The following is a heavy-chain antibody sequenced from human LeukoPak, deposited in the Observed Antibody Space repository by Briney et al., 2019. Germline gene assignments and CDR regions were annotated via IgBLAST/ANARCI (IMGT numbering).Heavy chain of an antibody. CDR3: ARQFPMVATLYYFDY. D-gene: IGHD5-12*01. CDR2: IYYSGST. J-gene: IGHJ4*02. V-gene: IGHV4-39*01. Sequence: PSETLSLTCTVSGGFISSSSYYWGWIRQPPGKGLEWIGSIYYSGSTYYNPSLKSRVTISVDTSKNQFSLKLSSVTAADTAVYYCARQFPMVATLYYFDYWGQGTLVTVSS. CDR1: GGFISSSSYY.